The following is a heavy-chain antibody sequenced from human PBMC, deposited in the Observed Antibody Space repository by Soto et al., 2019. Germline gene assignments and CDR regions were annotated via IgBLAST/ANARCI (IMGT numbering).Heavy chain of an antibody. D-gene: IGHD6-13*01. V-gene: IGHV1-18*01. Sequence: ASVKVSCKASGYTFTSYGISWVRQAPGQGLEWMGWISAYNGNTNYAQKLQGRVTMTTDTSTSTAYMELRSLRSDDTAVYYCARDSGGYSSSWSYFDYWGQGTLVTVSS. CDR2: ISAYNGNT. CDR1: GYTFTSYG. CDR3: ARDSGGYSSSWSYFDY. J-gene: IGHJ4*02.